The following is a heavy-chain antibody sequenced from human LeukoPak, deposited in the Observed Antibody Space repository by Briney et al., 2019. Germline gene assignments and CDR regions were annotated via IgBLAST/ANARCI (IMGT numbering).Heavy chain of an antibody. J-gene: IGHJ4*02. D-gene: IGHD2-15*01. Sequence: SETLSLTCTVSGGSISSYYWSWIRQPPGKGLEWIGHIYYSGSTYYNPSLKSRVTISVDTSKNQFSLKLSSVTAADTAVYYCARDRAVVVYWGQGTLVTVSS. CDR1: GGSISSYY. CDR3: ARDRAVVVY. V-gene: IGHV4-59*12. CDR2: IYYSGST.